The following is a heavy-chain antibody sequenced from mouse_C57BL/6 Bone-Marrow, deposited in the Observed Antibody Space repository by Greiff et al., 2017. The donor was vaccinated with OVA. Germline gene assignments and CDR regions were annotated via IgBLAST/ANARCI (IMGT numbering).Heavy chain of an antibody. CDR1: GYTFTSYW. Sequence: VQLQQPGAELVRPGSSVKLSCKASGYTFTSYWMDWVKQRPGQGLEWIGNIYPSDSETHYNQKFKDKATLTVDKSSSTAYMQLSSLTSEDSAFYYGARRSIPFAYWGQGTLVTVSA. D-gene: IGHD2-10*02. CDR2: IYPSDSET. V-gene: IGHV1-61*01. J-gene: IGHJ3*01. CDR3: ARRSIPFAY.